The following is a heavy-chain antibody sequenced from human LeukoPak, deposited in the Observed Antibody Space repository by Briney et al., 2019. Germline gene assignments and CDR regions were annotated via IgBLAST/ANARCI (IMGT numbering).Heavy chain of an antibody. CDR3: AREMSGSASDY. V-gene: IGHV3-7*01. D-gene: IGHD1-26*01. CDR2: IKQDGSEK. Sequence: GGSLRLSCAASGFTFSSYAMSWVRQAPGKGLEWVANIKQDGSEKYYVDCVKGRFTISRDNAKNSLYLQMNSLRAEDTAVYYCAREMSGSASDYWGQGTLVTVSS. CDR1: GFTFSSYA. J-gene: IGHJ4*02.